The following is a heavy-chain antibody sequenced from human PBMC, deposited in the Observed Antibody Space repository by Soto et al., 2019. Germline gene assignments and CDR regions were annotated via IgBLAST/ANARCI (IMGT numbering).Heavy chain of an antibody. V-gene: IGHV5-10-1*01. J-gene: IGHJ6*02. Sequence: GESVKISCKGSGYSFTSYCISWVLQMPGKGLEWMGRIDPSDSYTNYSPSFQGHVTISADKSISTAYLQWSSLKASDTAMYYCARSGWHHRHYYYYGMDVWGQGTTVTVSS. CDR1: GYSFTSYC. CDR2: IDPSDSYT. CDR3: ARSGWHHRHYYYYGMDV. D-gene: IGHD2-15*01.